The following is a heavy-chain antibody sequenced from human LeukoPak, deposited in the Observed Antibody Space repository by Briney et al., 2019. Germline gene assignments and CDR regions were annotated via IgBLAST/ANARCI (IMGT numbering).Heavy chain of an antibody. CDR3: ARGKIYGIRGGWLDP. V-gene: IGHV3-30-3*01. D-gene: IGHD4-17*01. J-gene: IGHJ5*02. CDR2: ISYDGSNK. CDR1: GFTFSSYA. Sequence: GGSLRLSCAASGFTFSSYAMHWVRQAPGKGLEWVAVISYDGSNKYYADSVKGRFTISRDNSKNTLYLQMNSLRAEDTAVYYCARGKIYGIRGGWLDPWGQGTLVTVSS.